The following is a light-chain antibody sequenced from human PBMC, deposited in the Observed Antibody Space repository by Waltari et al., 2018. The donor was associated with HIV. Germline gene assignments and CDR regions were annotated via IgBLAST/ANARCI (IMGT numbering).Light chain of an antibody. CDR3: QSYDSSNVV. Sequence: NFMLTQPHSVSESPGKTVTISCTRSSGSIASNYVPWYQQRPGSAPTTVISEDNQRPSGVPDRFSGSIDTSSNSASLSISGLKTEDEADYYCQSYDSSNVVFGGGTKLTVL. CDR2: EDN. V-gene: IGLV6-57*03. J-gene: IGLJ2*01. CDR1: SGSIASNY.